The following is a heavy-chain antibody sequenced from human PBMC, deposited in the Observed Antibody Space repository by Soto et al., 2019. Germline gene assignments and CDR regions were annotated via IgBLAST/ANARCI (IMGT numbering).Heavy chain of an antibody. CDR2: ISYDGSNK. Sequence: QAGGSLRLSCAASGFTFSSYAMHWVRQAPGKGLEWVAVISYDGSNKYYADSVKGRFTISRDNSKNTLYLQMNSLRAEDTAVYYCARVFCSSTSCYTAWERGGWGYYYYYGMDVWGQGTTVTVSS. V-gene: IGHV3-30-3*01. CDR1: GFTFSSYA. J-gene: IGHJ6*02. CDR3: ARVFCSSTSCYTAWERGGWGYYYYYGMDV. D-gene: IGHD2-2*02.